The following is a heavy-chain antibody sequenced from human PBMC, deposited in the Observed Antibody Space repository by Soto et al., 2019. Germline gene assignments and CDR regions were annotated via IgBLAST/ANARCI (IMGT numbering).Heavy chain of an antibody. CDR1: GGTIRSPDW. V-gene: IGHV4-4*02. J-gene: IGHJ5*02. CDR3: ARGRGRYSSGWSWFDP. D-gene: IGHD6-19*01. Sequence: SETLSLTCGVSGGTIRSPDWWTWVRQPPGKGLEWIGEIFRSGSTNYTPSLESRVTISVDKSKNQFSLTLTSVTAADTAVYFCARGRGRYSSGWSWFDPWGQGILVTVSS. CDR2: IFRSGST.